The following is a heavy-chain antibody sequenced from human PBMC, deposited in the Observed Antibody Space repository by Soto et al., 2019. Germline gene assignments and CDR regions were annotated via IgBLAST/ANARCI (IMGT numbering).Heavy chain of an antibody. CDR3: GRGRSGQIVVFY. Sequence: ASVKVSCKASGYTFTGHYIHWVRQAPKQGPEWMGEIGPESGATRYAQRFQGRVTMTRDMSITTVYMELNNLSPDDTAVYYCGRGRSGQIVVFYWGQGTPVTVSS. CDR2: IGPESGAT. J-gene: IGHJ4*02. CDR1: GYTFTGHY. D-gene: IGHD1-26*01. V-gene: IGHV1-2*02.